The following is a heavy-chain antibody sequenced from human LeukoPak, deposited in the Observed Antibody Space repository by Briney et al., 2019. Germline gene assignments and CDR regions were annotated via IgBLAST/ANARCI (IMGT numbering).Heavy chain of an antibody. J-gene: IGHJ4*02. CDR2: IIPIFGTA. Sequence: GASVKVSCKASGGTFSSYAISWVRQAPGQGLEWMGGIIPIFGTANYAQKFQGRVTITADKSTSTAYMELSSLRSEDTAVYYCAREAGVDTAMVFSLDYWGQGTLVTVSS. CDR1: GGTFSSYA. V-gene: IGHV1-69*06. D-gene: IGHD5-18*01. CDR3: AREAGVDTAMVFSLDY.